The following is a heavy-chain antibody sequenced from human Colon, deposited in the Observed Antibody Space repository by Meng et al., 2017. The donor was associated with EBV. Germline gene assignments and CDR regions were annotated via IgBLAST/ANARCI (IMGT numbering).Heavy chain of an antibody. CDR2: IYYSGST. D-gene: IGHD5-24*01. V-gene: IGHV4-31*03. J-gene: IGHJ4*02. CDR3: ARGPSRWLQFSFDY. CDR1: GGSISSGGYY. Sequence: QVQRRESGPGLVKPSQTLSLTCTVSGGSISSGGYYWSWIRQHPGKGLEWIGYIYYSGSTYYNPSLKSRVTISIDTSKNQFSLKLSSVTAADTAVYYCARGPSRWLQFSFDYWGQGTLVTVSS.